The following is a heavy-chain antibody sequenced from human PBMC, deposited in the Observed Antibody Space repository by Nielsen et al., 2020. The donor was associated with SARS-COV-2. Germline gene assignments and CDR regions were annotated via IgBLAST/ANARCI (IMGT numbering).Heavy chain of an antibody. J-gene: IGHJ4*02. CDR1: GFTFSAYY. CDR3: ARDAAYSRFDY. D-gene: IGHD4-11*01. V-gene: IGHV3-7*05. Sequence: GGSLRLSCAASGFTFSAYYMTWVRQAPGKGLEWVANINEDGSVVNYVDSVKGRFTISRDNAGKSLYLQMNSLRAEDTAVYYCARDAAYSRFDYWGQGTLVTVSS. CDR2: INEDGSVV.